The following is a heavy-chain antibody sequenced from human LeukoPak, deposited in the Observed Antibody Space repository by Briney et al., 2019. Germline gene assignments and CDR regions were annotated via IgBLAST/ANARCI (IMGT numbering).Heavy chain of an antibody. Sequence: GGSLRLSCAASGFTFSSYAMSWVRQAPGKGLEWVSAISGSGGSTYYADSVKGRFTISRDNSKNSLYLQMNSLRAEDTAVYYCASSYDSSGYYVRRVRGFLDYWGQGTLVTVSS. CDR1: GFTFSSYA. D-gene: IGHD3-22*01. CDR3: ASSYDSSGYYVRRVRGFLDY. CDR2: ISGSGGST. V-gene: IGHV3-23*01. J-gene: IGHJ4*02.